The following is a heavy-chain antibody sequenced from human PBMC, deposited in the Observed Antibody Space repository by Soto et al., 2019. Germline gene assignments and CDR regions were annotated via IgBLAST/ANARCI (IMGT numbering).Heavy chain of an antibody. CDR2: INPSGGST. CDR1: GYTFTSYY. J-gene: IGHJ3*02. Sequence: GASVKVSCKASGYTFTSYYMHRVRQAPGQGLEWMGIINPSGGSTSYAQKFQGRVTMTRDTSTSTVYMELSSLRSEDTAVYYCARPALRFLELAAFDIWGQGTMVTVSS. CDR3: ARPALRFLELAAFDI. D-gene: IGHD3-3*01. V-gene: IGHV1-46*01.